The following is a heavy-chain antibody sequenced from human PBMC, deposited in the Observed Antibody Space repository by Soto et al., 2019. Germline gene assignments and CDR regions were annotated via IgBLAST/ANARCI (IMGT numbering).Heavy chain of an antibody. V-gene: IGHV3-33*01. Sequence: QVQLVESGGGVVQPGRSLRLSCAASGFTFSSYAMHWVRQAPGKGLEWVAVIWNDGTNKYYADSVKGRFTISRDNSKTTLYLQMNSLRAEDTAVYYCARDNWNYVSAFDIWGQGTMVTGSS. CDR2: IWNDGTNK. D-gene: IGHD1-7*01. CDR1: GFTFSSYA. J-gene: IGHJ3*02. CDR3: ARDNWNYVSAFDI.